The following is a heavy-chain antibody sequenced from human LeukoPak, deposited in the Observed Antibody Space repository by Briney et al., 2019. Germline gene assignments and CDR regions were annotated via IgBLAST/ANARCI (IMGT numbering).Heavy chain of an antibody. V-gene: IGHV1-2*02. Sequence: EASVKVSCKASGYTFTGYYMHWLRQAPGQGLEWMGWINPNSGGTNYAQKFQGRVTMTRDTSISTAYMELSRLRSDDTAVYYCARPASAAAGINWFDPWGQGTLVTVSS. J-gene: IGHJ5*02. CDR3: ARPASAAAGINWFDP. CDR2: INPNSGGT. D-gene: IGHD6-13*01. CDR1: GYTFTGYY.